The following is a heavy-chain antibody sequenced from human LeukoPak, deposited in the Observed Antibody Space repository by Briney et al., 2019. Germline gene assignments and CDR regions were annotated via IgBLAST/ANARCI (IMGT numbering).Heavy chain of an antibody. J-gene: IGHJ4*02. D-gene: IGHD3-3*01. Sequence: PSETLSLTCTVSGGSISSSSYYWGWIRQPPGKGLEWIGSIYYSGSTYYNPSLKSRVTISVDTPKNQFSLKLSSVTAADTAVYYCAREGRFLEWLSNYWGQGTLVTVSS. CDR2: IYYSGST. CDR1: GGSISSSSYY. CDR3: AREGRFLEWLSNY. V-gene: IGHV4-39*02.